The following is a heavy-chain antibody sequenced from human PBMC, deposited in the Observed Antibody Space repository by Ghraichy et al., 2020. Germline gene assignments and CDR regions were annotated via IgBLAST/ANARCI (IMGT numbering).Heavy chain of an antibody. J-gene: IGHJ4*02. CDR2: IKSKTDGGTT. V-gene: IGHV3-15*01. Sequence: GGSLRLSCAASGFTFSNAWMSWVRQAPGKGLEWVGRIKSKTDGGTTDYAAPVKGRFTISRDDSKNTLYLQMNSLKTEDTAVYYCTTDLPHYYGSGSYYNYFDYWGQGTLVTVSS. D-gene: IGHD3-10*01. CDR3: TTDLPHYYGSGSYYNYFDY. CDR1: GFTFSNAW.